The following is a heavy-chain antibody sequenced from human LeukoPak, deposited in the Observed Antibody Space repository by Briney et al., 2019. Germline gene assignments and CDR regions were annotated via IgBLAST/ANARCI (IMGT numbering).Heavy chain of an antibody. CDR1: GYTFTNYG. CDR3: ATGGAYRDAFDI. J-gene: IGHJ3*02. CDR2: IIPILSQS. D-gene: IGHD3-10*01. V-gene: IGHV1-69*11. Sequence: ASVKVSCKASGYTFTNYGITWVRQAPGQGLEWMGRIIPILSQSNYAQKFQGTVSITADEFTETAYMELSSLRSDDTAVYYCATGGAYRDAFDIWGQGTMVTVSS.